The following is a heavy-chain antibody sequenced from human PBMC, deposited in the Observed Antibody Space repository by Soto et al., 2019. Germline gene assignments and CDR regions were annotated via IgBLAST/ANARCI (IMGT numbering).Heavy chain of an antibody. V-gene: IGHV4-30-4*01. Sequence: SLTCAVSGASVTSDDYYWSWIRQPPGKCLEWIGYTYHSGSTYYNPSLKSRVSISDTSQNQFSLKLTSLTAADTAVYYCARDPIFYYASSGYGGSYFDYWGQGSRVTVSS. CDR1: GASVTSDDYY. CDR3: ARDPIFYYASSGYGGSYFDY. CDR2: TYHSGST. J-gene: IGHJ4*02. D-gene: IGHD3-22*01.